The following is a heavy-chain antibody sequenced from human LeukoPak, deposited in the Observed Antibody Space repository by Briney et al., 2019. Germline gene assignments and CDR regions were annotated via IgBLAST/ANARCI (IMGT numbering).Heavy chain of an antibody. Sequence: ASVKVSCKASGYTFTGYYIHWVRQAPGPGLEWMGWINLNSGGTNYAQKFQGRVTMTRDTSISTAYMELSRLRSDDTAVYYCARGRSYDFWSGYYPYFDYWGQGTLVTVSS. CDR2: INLNSGGT. J-gene: IGHJ4*02. CDR1: GYTFTGYY. CDR3: ARGRSYDFWSGYYPYFDY. V-gene: IGHV1-2*02. D-gene: IGHD3-3*01.